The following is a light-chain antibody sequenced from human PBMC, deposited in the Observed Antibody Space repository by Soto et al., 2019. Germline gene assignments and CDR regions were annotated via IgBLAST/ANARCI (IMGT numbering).Light chain of an antibody. CDR1: QSIGSW. CDR3: QRCYIFPLT. J-gene: IGKJ2*01. V-gene: IGKV1-5*03. Sequence: DIQLTQSPSTLSASVGDRVTITCRASQSIGSWLAWYQQTPGQAPKLLIYTASHLHSGVPSRFSGSGFGTEFTLTISSLQPDDFATYYCQRCYIFPLTFGQGTKVEIK. CDR2: TAS.